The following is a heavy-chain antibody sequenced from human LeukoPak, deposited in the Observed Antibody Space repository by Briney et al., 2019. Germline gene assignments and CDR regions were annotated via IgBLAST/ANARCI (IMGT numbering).Heavy chain of an antibody. J-gene: IGHJ4*02. CDR3: ARGKNYRFDY. CDR2: ISANSGNT. CDR1: GYTFTDNG. D-gene: IGHD5-24*01. V-gene: IGHV1-18*01. Sequence: WASVKVSCKASGYTFTDNGISWVRQAPGEGLEWMGWISANSGNTKYAQRFQGRVTMTTETSSSTVYMELRSLRSDDTAVYYCARGKNYRFDYWGQGTLVTVPS.